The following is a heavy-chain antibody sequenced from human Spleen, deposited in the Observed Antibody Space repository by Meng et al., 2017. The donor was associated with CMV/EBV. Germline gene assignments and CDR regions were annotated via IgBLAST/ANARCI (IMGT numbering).Heavy chain of an antibody. Sequence: GGSLRLSCAASGFTFSTYHMHWVRQTPGKGLEWVAVISYDGPNKYYADSVRGRFTISRDNSKNTLYVQMESLRAEDTALYYCARVKWHCSGGTCSPDAFDIWGQGTMVTVSS. J-gene: IGHJ3*02. D-gene: IGHD2-15*01. CDR2: ISYDGPNK. V-gene: IGHV3-30*04. CDR1: GFTFSTYH. CDR3: ARVKWHCSGGTCSPDAFDI.